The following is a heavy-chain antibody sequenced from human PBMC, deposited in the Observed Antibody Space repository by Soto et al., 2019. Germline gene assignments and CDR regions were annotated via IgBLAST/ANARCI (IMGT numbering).Heavy chain of an antibody. V-gene: IGHV3-48*03. J-gene: IGHJ4*02. CDR3: ATLSIAARAYNLLDY. Sequence: PGGSLRLSCAASGFTFSSYEMSWVRQAPGKGLEWVSYISSSGSTIYYADSVKGRFTISRDNAKNSLYLQMNSLRAEDTAVYYCATLSIAARAYNLLDYWGQGTLVTVSS. D-gene: IGHD6-6*01. CDR1: GFTFSSYE. CDR2: ISSSGSTI.